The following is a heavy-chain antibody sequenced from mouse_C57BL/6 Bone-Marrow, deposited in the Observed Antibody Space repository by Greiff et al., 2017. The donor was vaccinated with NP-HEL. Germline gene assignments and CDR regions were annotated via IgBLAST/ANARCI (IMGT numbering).Heavy chain of an antibody. D-gene: IGHD1-1*01. J-gene: IGHJ1*03. CDR2: IDPSDSYT. CDR3: ARCYGSSYPNWYFDV. CDR1: GYTFTSYW. Sequence: QVQLKQPGAELVMPGASVKLSCKASGYTFTSYWMHWVKQRPGQGLEWIGEIDPSDSYTNYNQKFKGKSTLTVDKSSSTAYMQLSSLTSEDSAVYYCARCYGSSYPNWYFDVWGTGTTVTVSS. V-gene: IGHV1-69*01.